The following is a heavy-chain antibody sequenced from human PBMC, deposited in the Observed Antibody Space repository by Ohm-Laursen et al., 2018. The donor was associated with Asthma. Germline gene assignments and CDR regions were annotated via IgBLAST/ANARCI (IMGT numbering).Heavy chain of an antibody. CDR2: IHNIGST. CDR3: ARGRGFGYGIDY. Sequence: SDTLSLTCTVSGDSVSSGSYFWSWIRQPPGKGLEWIGYIHNIGSTNYNPSLKSRVTISADSSKNQFSLKLRSVTAADTAIYYCARGRGFGYGIDYWGQGTLVTISS. J-gene: IGHJ4*02. V-gene: IGHV4-61*01. CDR1: GDSVSSGSYF. D-gene: IGHD5-18*01.